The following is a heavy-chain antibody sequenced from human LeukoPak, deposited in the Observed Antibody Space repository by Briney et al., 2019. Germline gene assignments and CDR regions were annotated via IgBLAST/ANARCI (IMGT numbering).Heavy chain of an antibody. CDR1: GYTFTSYY. V-gene: IGHV7-4-1*02. CDR2: INTNTGNP. J-gene: IGHJ6*03. D-gene: IGHD4-17*01. Sequence: ASVKVSCKASGYTFTSYYMHWVRQAPGQGLEWMGWINTNTGNPTYAQGFTGRFVFSLDTSVSTAYLQISSLKAEDTAVYYCAREGYGDYVGYYYYMDVWGKGTTVTVSS. CDR3: AREGYGDYVGYYYYMDV.